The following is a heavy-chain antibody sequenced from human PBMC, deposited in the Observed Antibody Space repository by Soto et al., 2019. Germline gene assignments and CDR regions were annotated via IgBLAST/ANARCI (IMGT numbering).Heavy chain of an antibody. Sequence: SVKVSCKASGGTFSSYAISWVRQAPGQGLEWMGGTIPIFGTANYAQKFQGRVTITADESTSTAYMELSSLRSEDTAVYYCARLGAPGYYYYGMDVWGQGTTVTVSS. CDR3: ARLGAPGYYYYGMDV. CDR1: GGTFSSYA. J-gene: IGHJ6*02. D-gene: IGHD3-16*01. V-gene: IGHV1-69*13. CDR2: TIPIFGTA.